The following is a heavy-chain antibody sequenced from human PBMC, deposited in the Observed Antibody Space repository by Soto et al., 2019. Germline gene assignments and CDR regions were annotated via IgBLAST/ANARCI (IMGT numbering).Heavy chain of an antibody. CDR3: ARTRRDGYNKYYYYYGMDV. CDR1: GFTFSSYH. Sequence: EVQLVESGGGLVKPGGSLRLSCAASGFTFSSYHMNWVRQAPGKGLEWVSSISSSASYIYYADSVKGRFTISRDNAKNSLYLQMNSLRAEDTPVYYCARTRRDGYNKYYYYYGMDVWGQGTTVTVSS. J-gene: IGHJ6*02. V-gene: IGHV3-21*01. D-gene: IGHD5-12*01. CDR2: ISSSASYI.